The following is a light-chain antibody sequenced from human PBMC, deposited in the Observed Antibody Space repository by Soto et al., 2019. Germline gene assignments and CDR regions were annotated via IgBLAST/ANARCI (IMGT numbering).Light chain of an antibody. CDR3: HQYNNWRQT. Sequence: ERVMTQSPASLSVSPGERATLSCRASQSVSTNLAWYQQKPGQAPRLLMYGASTRATGIPARFSGSGSGTEFTLTITSLQSEDFGVYYCHQYNNWRQTFGGGTKVEMK. CDR1: QSVSTN. J-gene: IGKJ4*01. CDR2: GAS. V-gene: IGKV3-15*01.